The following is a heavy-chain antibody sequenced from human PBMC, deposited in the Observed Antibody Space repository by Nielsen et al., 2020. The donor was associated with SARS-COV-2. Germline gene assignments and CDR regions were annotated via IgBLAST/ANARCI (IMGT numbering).Heavy chain of an antibody. V-gene: IGHV1-18*01. J-gene: IGHJ6*02. CDR1: GYTFTSYG. CDR2: ISAYSGNT. D-gene: IGHD6-6*01. Sequence: ASVKVSCKASGYTFTSYGISWVRQAPGQGLEWMGWISAYSGNTNYAQKLQGRVTMTTDTSTSTAYMELRSLRSDDTAVYYCASSSSSSDYYYYYGMDVWGQGTTVTVSS. CDR3: ASSSSSSDYYYYYGMDV.